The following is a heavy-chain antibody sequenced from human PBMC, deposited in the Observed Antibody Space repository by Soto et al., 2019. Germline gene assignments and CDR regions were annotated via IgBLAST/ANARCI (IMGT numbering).Heavy chain of an antibody. Sequence: QVQLQESGPGLVKPSQTLSLTCTVSGGSISSGDYYWSWIRQPPGKGLEWIGYIYYSVSTYYNPSLNSRVTISVYTSKNQCSLKLSSVTAADTAVYYCARDPYDSSGLFDYWGQGTLVTVSS. V-gene: IGHV4-30-4*01. J-gene: IGHJ4*02. CDR2: IYYSVST. CDR1: GGSISSGDYY. D-gene: IGHD3-22*01. CDR3: ARDPYDSSGLFDY.